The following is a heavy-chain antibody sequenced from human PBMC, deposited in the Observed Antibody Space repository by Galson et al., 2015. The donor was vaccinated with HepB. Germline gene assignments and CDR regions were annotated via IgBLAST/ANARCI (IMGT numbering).Heavy chain of an antibody. J-gene: IGHJ4*02. Sequence: SLRLSCAASGFTFSSYGMNWGRQAPGKGLEWVASIWYDGTFKYYADSVMGRFATSRDNSKNTLYLRMNSLRAEDTAMYYCVRESGGSYFDSWGQGTLVTVSS. D-gene: IGHD2-15*01. V-gene: IGHV3-33*01. CDR1: GFTFSSYG. CDR3: VRESGGSYFDS. CDR2: IWYDGTFK.